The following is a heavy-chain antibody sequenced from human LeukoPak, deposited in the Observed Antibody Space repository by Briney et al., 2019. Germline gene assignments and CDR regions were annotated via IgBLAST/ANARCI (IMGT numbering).Heavy chain of an antibody. CDR3: ARDRATMILAFDY. CDR2: ISYDGSNK. Sequence: QSGGSLRLSCAASGFTFSSYAMHWVRQAPGKGLEWVAVISYDGSNKYYADSVKGRFTISRDNSKNTLYLQMNSLRAEDTAVCYCARDRATMILAFDYWSQGTLVTVSS. D-gene: IGHD3-22*01. V-gene: IGHV3-30*04. CDR1: GFTFSSYA. J-gene: IGHJ4*02.